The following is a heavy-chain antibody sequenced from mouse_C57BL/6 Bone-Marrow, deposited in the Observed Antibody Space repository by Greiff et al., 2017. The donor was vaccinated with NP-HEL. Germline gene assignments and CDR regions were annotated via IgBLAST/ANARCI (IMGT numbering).Heavy chain of an antibody. Sequence: VQLQQSGAELVRPGSSVKLSCKASGYTFTSYWMDWVKQRPGQGLEWIGNIYPSDSETHYNQKFKDKATLTVDKSSSTAYMQLSSLTSEDSAVYYCARGLYYYAMDYWGQGTSVTVSS. J-gene: IGHJ4*01. CDR2: IYPSDSET. D-gene: IGHD1-1*02. CDR1: GYTFTSYW. V-gene: IGHV1-61*01. CDR3: ARGLYYYAMDY.